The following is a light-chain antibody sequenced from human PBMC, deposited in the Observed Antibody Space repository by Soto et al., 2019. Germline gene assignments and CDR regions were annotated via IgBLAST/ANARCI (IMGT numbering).Light chain of an antibody. CDR3: QSYDSSLSAYV. J-gene: IGLJ1*01. CDR1: SSNIGAGYD. CDR2: RNN. V-gene: IGLV1-40*01. Sequence: QSVLTQPPPVSGAPGQRVTISCTGSSSNIGAGYDVHWYQQLPGTAPKLLIFRNNNRPSGVPDRFSGSKSGTSASLAITGLQAEDEADYYCQSYDSSLSAYVFETGTKVTV.